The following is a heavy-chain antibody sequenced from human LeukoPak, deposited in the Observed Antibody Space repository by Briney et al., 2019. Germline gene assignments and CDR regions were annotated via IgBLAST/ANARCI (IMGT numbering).Heavy chain of an antibody. CDR2: IYYSGST. CDR1: GGSISSYY. CDR3: ARRDSNGWFDY. V-gene: IGHV4-59*08. Sequence: SETLSLTCTVSGGSISSYYWSWIRQPPGKGLEWIAYIYYSGSTNYNPSLKSRVTISVDTSKNQFSLKLSSVTAADTAVYYCARRDSNGWFDYWGQGTLVTVSS. D-gene: IGHD6-19*01. J-gene: IGHJ4*02.